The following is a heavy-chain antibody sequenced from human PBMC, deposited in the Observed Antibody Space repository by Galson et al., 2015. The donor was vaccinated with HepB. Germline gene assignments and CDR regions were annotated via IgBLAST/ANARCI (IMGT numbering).Heavy chain of an antibody. CDR1: GYTFTGYY. CDR3: AQNDYYDSSGYGV. Sequence: SVKVSCKASGYTFTGYYMHWVRQAPGQGLEWMRWINPNSGGTNYAQKFQGRVTMTRDTSISTAYMELSRLRSDDTAVYYCAQNDYYDSSGYGVWGQGTLVTVSS. D-gene: IGHD3-22*01. J-gene: IGHJ4*02. V-gene: IGHV1-2*02. CDR2: INPNSGGT.